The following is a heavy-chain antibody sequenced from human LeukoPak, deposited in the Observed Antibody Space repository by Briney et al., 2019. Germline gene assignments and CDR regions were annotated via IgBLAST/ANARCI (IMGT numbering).Heavy chain of an antibody. Sequence: GKALNISCKCSGYSFSSYWIGGVRPMPGEGVEWMGIIYPGDSDTRYSPSFQGQVTISADKSISTAYLQWSSLKASDTGMYYCARQKGRRTPDDAFDIWVRGTMATVSS. CDR3: ARQKGRRTPDDAFDI. V-gene: IGHV5-51*01. CDR1: GYSFSSYW. CDR2: IYPGDSDT. D-gene: IGHD3-10*01. J-gene: IGHJ3*02.